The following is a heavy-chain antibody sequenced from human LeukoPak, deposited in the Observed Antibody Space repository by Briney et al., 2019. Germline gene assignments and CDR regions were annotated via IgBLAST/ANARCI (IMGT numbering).Heavy chain of an antibody. D-gene: IGHD5-18*01. V-gene: IGHV4-38-2*02. CDR2: IYHSGST. J-gene: IGHJ4*02. CDR1: GYSISSGYY. Sequence: SETLSLTCTVSGYSISSGYYWGWIRQPPGKGLEWIGSIYHSGSTYYNPSLKSRVTISVDTSKNQFSLKLSSVTAADTAVYYCARGQGYSYAYGYWGQGTLVTVSS. CDR3: ARGQGYSYAYGY.